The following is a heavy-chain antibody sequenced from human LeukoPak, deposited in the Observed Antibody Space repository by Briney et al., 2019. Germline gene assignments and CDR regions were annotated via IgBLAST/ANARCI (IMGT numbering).Heavy chain of an antibody. CDR1: GFTFSNYG. V-gene: IGHV3-30*03. Sequence: GGSLRLSCAASGFTFSNYGMHWVRQAPGKGLEWVAVISYDGSNKYYADSVKGRFTISRDNSKNTLYLQMNSLRAEDTAVYYCARGEGGYCSGGSCYPYNWFDPWGQGTLVTVSS. J-gene: IGHJ5*02. CDR3: ARGEGGYCSGGSCYPYNWFDP. D-gene: IGHD2-15*01. CDR2: ISYDGSNK.